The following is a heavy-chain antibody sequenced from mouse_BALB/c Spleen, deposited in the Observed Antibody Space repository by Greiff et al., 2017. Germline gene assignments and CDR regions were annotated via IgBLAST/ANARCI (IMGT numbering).Heavy chain of an antibody. CDR3: ARGLLWGAMDY. CDR1: GFTFSDYY. Sequence: VQLKESGGGLVKPGGSLKLSCAASGFTFSDYYMYWVRQTPEKRLEWVATISDGGSYTYYPDSVKGRFTISRDNAKNNLYLQMSSLKSEDTAMYYCARGLLWGAMDYWGQGTSVTVSS. J-gene: IGHJ4*01. D-gene: IGHD2-1*01. CDR2: ISDGGSYT. V-gene: IGHV5-4*02.